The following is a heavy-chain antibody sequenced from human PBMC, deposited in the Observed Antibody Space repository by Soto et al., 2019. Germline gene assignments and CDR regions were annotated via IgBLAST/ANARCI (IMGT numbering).Heavy chain of an antibody. J-gene: IGHJ6*04. CDR2: INPSGGST. Sequence: ASVKVSCKASGYTFTSYYMHWVRQAPGQGLEWMGIINPSGGSTSYAQKFQGRVTMTRDTSTSTVYMELSSLRSEDTAVYYCASDVITGCGVAQLRTYLVEEWGEGATVTVCS. CDR1: GYTFTSYY. CDR3: ASDVITGCGVAQLRTYLVEE. D-gene: IGHD3-16*01. V-gene: IGHV1-46*01.